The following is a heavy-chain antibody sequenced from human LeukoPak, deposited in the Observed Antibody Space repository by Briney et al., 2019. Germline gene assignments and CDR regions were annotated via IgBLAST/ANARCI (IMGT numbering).Heavy chain of an antibody. V-gene: IGHV3-74*01. CDR2: IKNDGSTT. CDR3: ARERKYDSNFDY. D-gene: IGHD1-1*01. CDR1: GFTFSSYW. J-gene: IGHJ4*02. Sequence: GGSLRLSYAASGFTFSSYWMHWVRQPPGKGLVWVSRIKNDGSTTTYADSVKGRFTVSRDNAKNTLYLQMNSLRAEDTAVYYCARERKYDSNFDYWGQGTLVTVSS.